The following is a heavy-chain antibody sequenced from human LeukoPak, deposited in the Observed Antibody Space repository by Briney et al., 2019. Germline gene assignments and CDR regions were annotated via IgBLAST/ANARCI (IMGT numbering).Heavy chain of an antibody. D-gene: IGHD3-22*01. CDR3: VRGGFYYDNRVFCCVAFD. CDR2: IRNRAKSYST. Sequence: GGSLRLSCAASRFTFSDHYMDWVRQAPGKGLEWVARIRNRAKSYSTQYAPSVRDRFTISRDDSRNSVYLQMNSLKTEDTAVFFCVRGGFYYDNRVFCCVAFD. J-gene: IGHJ3*01. V-gene: IGHV3-72*01. CDR1: RFTFSDHY.